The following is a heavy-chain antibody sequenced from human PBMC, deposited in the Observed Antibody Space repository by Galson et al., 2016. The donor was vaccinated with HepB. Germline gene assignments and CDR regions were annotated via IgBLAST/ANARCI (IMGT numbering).Heavy chain of an antibody. CDR3: ARLFGLAVYSTTDNGFDA. Sequence: QSGAEVKKPGESLKISCTSSGFNLADYWIAWVRQMPGKGLEWMGIIYPDDSNTRYSPSFQGQVTISADRSINTAYLQWSSLKASDTAIYYCARLFGLAVYSTTDNGFDAWGQGTLVTVSP. J-gene: IGHJ5*02. CDR2: IYPDDSNT. D-gene: IGHD3/OR15-3a*01. CDR1: GFNLADYW. V-gene: IGHV5-51*01.